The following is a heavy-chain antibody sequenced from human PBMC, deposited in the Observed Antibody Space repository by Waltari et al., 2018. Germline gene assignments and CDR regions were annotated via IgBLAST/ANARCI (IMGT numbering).Heavy chain of an antibody. CDR1: GGTFSSYA. Sequence: QVQLVQSGAEVKKPRSSVKVSCKASGGTFSSYAISWVRQAPGQGLEWMGGIIPIFGTANYTQKFQGRVTITTDESTSTAYMELSSLRSEDTAVYYCASLPGGDSSSAFDYWGQGTLVTVSS. CDR3: ASLPGGDSSSAFDY. CDR2: IIPIFGTA. J-gene: IGHJ4*02. D-gene: IGHD6-6*01. V-gene: IGHV1-69*05.